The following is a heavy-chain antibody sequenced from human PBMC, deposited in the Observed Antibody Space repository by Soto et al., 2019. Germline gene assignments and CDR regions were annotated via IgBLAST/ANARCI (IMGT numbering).Heavy chain of an antibody. Sequence: QVQLQESGPGLVKPSQTLSLTCTVSGGSISSGDYYWSWIRQPPGKGLEWIGYIYYSGSTYYNPSLRGRVTISVDTSTNQFSLKLSSVTAADTAVYYCARDVRGSYFDYWGQGTLVTVSS. CDR1: GGSISSGDYY. CDR3: ARDVRGSYFDY. J-gene: IGHJ4*02. D-gene: IGHD3-16*01. V-gene: IGHV4-30-4*01. CDR2: IYYSGST.